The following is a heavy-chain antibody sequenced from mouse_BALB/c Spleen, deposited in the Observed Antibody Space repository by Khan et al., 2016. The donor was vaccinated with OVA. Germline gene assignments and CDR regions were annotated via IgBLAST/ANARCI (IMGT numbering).Heavy chain of an antibody. CDR3: TRKNYYDYNPFAY. V-gene: IGHV3-2*02. J-gene: IGHJ3*01. CDR2: INYSGNT. CDR1: GYSITSEYA. D-gene: IGHD2-4*01. Sequence: EVQLDESGPGLVKPSQSLSLTCTVTGYSITSEYAWNWIRQFPGNKLEWMGYINYSGNTRYNPSLTSRISITRDTSKNQFFLKLTSVTTEATAPFYCTRKNYYDYNPFAYWGQGTLVTVSA.